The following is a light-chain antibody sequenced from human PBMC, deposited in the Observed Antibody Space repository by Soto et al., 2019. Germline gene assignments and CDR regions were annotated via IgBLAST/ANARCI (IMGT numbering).Light chain of an antibody. CDR2: DVN. J-gene: IGLJ2*01. CDR1: SSDIGGYYY. Sequence: QSALTQPPSASGSPGQSVTISCTGTSSDIGGYYYISWYQQHPGKAPKLMIYDVNKPPSGVPDRFSGSKSGNSASLTVSGLQTEDEADYYCSSYAGKNNMIFGGGTKVTVL. CDR3: SSYAGKNNMI. V-gene: IGLV2-8*01.